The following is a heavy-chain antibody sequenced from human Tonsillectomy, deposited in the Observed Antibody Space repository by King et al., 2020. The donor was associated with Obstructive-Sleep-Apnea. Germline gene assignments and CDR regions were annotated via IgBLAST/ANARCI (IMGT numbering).Heavy chain of an antibody. D-gene: IGHD5-12*01. CDR2: ISSNGGST. CDR1: GFTFSTYA. CDR3: VKDRGGLYVHYDSAFDI. J-gene: IGHJ3*02. Sequence: VQLVESGGGLVQPGGSLRLSCSASGFTFSTYAMHWVRQAPGKGLEYVSAISSNGGSTYHAESVKGRFTISRDNSKNTLYLQMSSLRAEDTAVYYCVKDRGGLYVHYDSAFDIWGQGTMVTVSS. V-gene: IGHV3-64D*06.